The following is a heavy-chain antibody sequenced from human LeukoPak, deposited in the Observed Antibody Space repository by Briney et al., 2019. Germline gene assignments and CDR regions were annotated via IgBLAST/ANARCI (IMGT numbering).Heavy chain of an antibody. CDR1: GFTFSSYA. D-gene: IGHD3-22*01. J-gene: IGHJ4*02. V-gene: IGHV3-23*01. Sequence: GGSLRLSCAASGFTFSSYAMSWVRQAPGKGLEWVSAISGSGGSTYYADSVKGRFTISRDNSKNTLYLQMNSLRAEDTAVYYCAKVGTMIVVVSPFDYWGQGTLVTVSS. CDR2: ISGSGGST. CDR3: AKVGTMIVVVSPFDY.